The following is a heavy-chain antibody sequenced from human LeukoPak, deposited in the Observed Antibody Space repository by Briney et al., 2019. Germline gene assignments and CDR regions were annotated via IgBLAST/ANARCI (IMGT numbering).Heavy chain of an antibody. J-gene: IGHJ6*03. V-gene: IGHV3-30*18. Sequence: PGGSLRLSYAASGFTFSSYGMHWVRQAPGKGLEWVAVISYDGSNKYYADSVKGRFTISRDNSKNTLYLQMNSLRAEDTAVYYCAKDPSFNYYGSGSYYYYMDVWGKGTTVTVSS. CDR3: AKDPSFNYYGSGSYYYYMDV. D-gene: IGHD3-10*01. CDR2: ISYDGSNK. CDR1: GFTFSSYG.